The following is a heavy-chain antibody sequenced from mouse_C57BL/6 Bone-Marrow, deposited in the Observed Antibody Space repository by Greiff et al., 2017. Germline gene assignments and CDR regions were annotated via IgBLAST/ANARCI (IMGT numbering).Heavy chain of an antibody. CDR2: IDPSTGDT. Sequence: EVQLQQSGAELVKPGASVKISCKASGYSFTGYYMNWVKQRPEKSLEWIGEIDPSTGDTTYNQKFKGKATMTADKSSSTAYMQLNSLTSEDSAVYYSAIKVRRIFAYWGQGTPVTVSA. V-gene: IGHV1-42*01. CDR1: GYSFTGYY. D-gene: IGHD1-3*01. J-gene: IGHJ3*01. CDR3: AIKVRRIFAY.